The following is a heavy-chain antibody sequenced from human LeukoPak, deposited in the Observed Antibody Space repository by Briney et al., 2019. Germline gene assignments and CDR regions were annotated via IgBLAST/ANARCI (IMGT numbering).Heavy chain of an antibody. V-gene: IGHV3-74*03. J-gene: IGHJ3*02. CDR3: ARGGGDHAFDI. CDR1: GFTFSSYW. CDR2: INSDGSNT. Sequence: GGSLRLSCAASGFTFSSYWMHWVRQAPGKGLVWVSRINSDGSNTMYGDSVKGRFPISRDNAKDTLYLQLNSLRAEDTAVYYCARGGGDHAFDIWGQGTMVTVSS. D-gene: IGHD3-16*01.